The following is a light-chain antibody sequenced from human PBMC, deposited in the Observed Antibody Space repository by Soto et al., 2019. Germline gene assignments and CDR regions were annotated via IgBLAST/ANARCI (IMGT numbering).Light chain of an antibody. V-gene: IGKV3-20*01. CDR1: QSVSSSY. CDR3: QQSYRKT. Sequence: EIVLTQSPGTLSLSPGERATLSCRASQSVSSSYLGWYQQKPGQAPRLLMYGASSRATGIPDRFSGSGSGTDFTLPISRLEPEDFAVYYCQQSYRKTFGQGTKVDIK. CDR2: GAS. J-gene: IGKJ1*01.